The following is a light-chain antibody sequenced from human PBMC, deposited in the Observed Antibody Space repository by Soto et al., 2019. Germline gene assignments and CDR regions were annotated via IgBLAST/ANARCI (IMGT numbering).Light chain of an antibody. CDR1: ISDIGTYHY. CDR3: SSYAGTKTLV. J-gene: IGLJ2*01. CDR2: EVS. Sequence: QSALTQPPSASGSPGQSVTISCTGTISDIGTYHYVSWYQQHPGKAPKLIIYEVSERPPGVPDRFSGSKSGNTASLTVSGLQAGDEADYYCSSYAGTKTLVFGGGTQLTVL. V-gene: IGLV2-8*01.